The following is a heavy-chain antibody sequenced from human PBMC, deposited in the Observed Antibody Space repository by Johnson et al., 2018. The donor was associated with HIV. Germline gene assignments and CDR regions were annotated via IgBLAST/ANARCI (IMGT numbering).Heavy chain of an antibody. CDR3: ARDRSVTVFGYDAFDI. CDR1: GFTFSSYA. D-gene: IGHD4-11*01. CDR2: ISYDGSNK. J-gene: IGHJ3*02. Sequence: QVQLVESGGGLVKPGGSLRLSCAASGFTFSSYAMHSVRQAPGKGLVCVALISYDGSNKYYAGSVTGRFPISRDNSKNTLYLQMNSPRAEDTALYYSARDRSVTVFGYDAFDIWGQWTMVTVSS. V-gene: IGHV3-30-3*01.